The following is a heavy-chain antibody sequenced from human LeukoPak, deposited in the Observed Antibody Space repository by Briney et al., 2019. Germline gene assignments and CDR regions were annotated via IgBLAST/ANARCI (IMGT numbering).Heavy chain of an antibody. V-gene: IGHV1-2*02. J-gene: IGHJ5*02. CDR3: ATSTSVTHTRDP. Sequence: GASVKASCKASGYGFSDIYFNWVRQAPGQGLEWMGWINPNSGARIYAQKFQGRVTMDTSSSTVYMELSSLTSDDTAVYYCATSTSVTHTRDPWGQGTLITVSS. CDR1: GYGFSDIY. D-gene: IGHD5/OR15-5a*01. CDR2: INPNSGAR.